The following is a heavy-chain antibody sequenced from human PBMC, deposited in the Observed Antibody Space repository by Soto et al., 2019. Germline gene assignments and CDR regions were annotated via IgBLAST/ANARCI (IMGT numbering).Heavy chain of an antibody. D-gene: IGHD2-21*02. Sequence: EVQLLESGGGLVQPGGSLRLSCAASGFTFSNYGMSWVRQAPGKGLEWVSSISGGNTFYAGSVKGRFTISRDNATNTLYLQMNSRTAEDTAVHSCAKAPSSDCNSGACSLRSWGQGTRVTVSS. J-gene: IGHJ5*02. CDR1: GFTFSNYG. V-gene: IGHV3-23*01. CDR3: AKAPSSDCNSGACSLRS. CDR2: SISGGNT.